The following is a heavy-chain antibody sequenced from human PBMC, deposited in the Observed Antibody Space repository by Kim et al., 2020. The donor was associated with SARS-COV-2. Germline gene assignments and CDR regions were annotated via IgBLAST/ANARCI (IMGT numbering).Heavy chain of an antibody. J-gene: IGHJ4*02. CDR3: AKDRQYLWFGGV. D-gene: IGHD3-10*01. V-gene: IGHV3-23*01. Sequence: KDYAVSVKCRFTISRENSRNTLFLQMNRLRAEDTAVYYCAKDRQYLWFGGVWGQGTRVIVSS. CDR2: K.